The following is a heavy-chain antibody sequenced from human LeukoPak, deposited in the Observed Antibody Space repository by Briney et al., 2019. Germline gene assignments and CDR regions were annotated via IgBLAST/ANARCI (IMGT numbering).Heavy chain of an antibody. CDR3: SATYYFDSPLAFDI. Sequence: GASVKVSCKVSGYTLTELSVHWVRQAPGKGLEWMGGFDPEDGETIYAQKFQGRVTMTEDTSTDTAYMELSSLRSEDTAVYYCSATYYFDSPLAFDIWGQGTMVTVSS. CDR2: FDPEDGET. CDR1: GYTLTELS. V-gene: IGHV1-24*01. J-gene: IGHJ3*02. D-gene: IGHD3-22*01.